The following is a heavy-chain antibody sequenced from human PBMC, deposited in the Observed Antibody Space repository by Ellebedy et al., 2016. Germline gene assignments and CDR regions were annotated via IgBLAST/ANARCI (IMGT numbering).Heavy chain of an antibody. D-gene: IGHD1-1*01. CDR3: VKGKTGNYGGDAFDF. V-gene: IGHV3-23*01. J-gene: IGHJ3*01. Sequence: GGSLRLSCAASGFPFSSHAMSWVRQAPGRGPEWVSGILASGVGTYYADSVRGRFTISRDNSKNTVYLQMNSLRVEDTAVYYCVKGKTGNYGGDAFDFWGQGTMVTVSS. CDR1: GFPFSSHA. CDR2: ILASGVGT.